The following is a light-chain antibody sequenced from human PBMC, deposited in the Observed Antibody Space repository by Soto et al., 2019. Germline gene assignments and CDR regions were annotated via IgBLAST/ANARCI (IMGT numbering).Light chain of an antibody. CDR3: SSYAGSNKGV. CDR2: EVS. V-gene: IGLV2-8*01. J-gene: IGLJ2*01. CDR1: SSDVGGYNY. Sequence: QSVLTQPPSASGSPGQSVTISCTGTSSDVGGYNYVSWYQQHPGKAPKLMIYEVSKRPSGVPDRFSGSKSGNTASLTVSGLQAEDEDDYYCSSYAGSNKGVFGGGTKLTVL.